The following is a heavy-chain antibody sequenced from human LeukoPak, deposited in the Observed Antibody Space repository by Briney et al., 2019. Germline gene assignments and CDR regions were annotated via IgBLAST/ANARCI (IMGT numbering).Heavy chain of an antibody. D-gene: IGHD1-14*01. CDR1: GFTFSSYA. CDR3: EKDHDDNNLYYFDY. V-gene: IGHV3-23*01. J-gene: IGHJ4*02. Sequence: GGSLRLSCAAAGFTFSSYAMSWVRQAPGKGLEWVSAISGSGGGTYYADSVKGRFTISRDNSKNTPYLQMNSLRAEDTAVTYCEKDHDDNNLYYFDYWSQGTLVTVSS. CDR2: ISGSGGGT.